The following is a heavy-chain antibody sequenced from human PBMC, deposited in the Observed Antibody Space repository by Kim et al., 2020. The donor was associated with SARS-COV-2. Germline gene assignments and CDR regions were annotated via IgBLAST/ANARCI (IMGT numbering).Heavy chain of an antibody. J-gene: IGHJ6*02. CDR2: IWYDGSNK. CDR3: ARDLSYYYGVDV. Sequence: GGSLRLSCAASGFTFSSYGMHWVRQAPGKGLEWVAVIWYDGSNKYYADSVKGRFTISRDNSKNTLYLQMNSLRAEDTAVYYCARDLSYYYGVDVWGQGTTVTVSS. V-gene: IGHV3-33*01. CDR1: GFTFSSYG.